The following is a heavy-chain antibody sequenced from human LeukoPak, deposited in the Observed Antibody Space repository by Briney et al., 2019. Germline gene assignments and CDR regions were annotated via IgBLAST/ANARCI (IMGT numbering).Heavy chain of an antibody. Sequence: GGSLRLSCAASGFTFSSYAMSWVRQAPGKGLEWVSAISGSGGSTYYADSVKGRFTISRDNSKNTLYLQMDSLRAEDTAVYYCAKSHVSTATGTGRYFDYWGQGTLVTVSS. CDR3: AKSHVSTATGTGRYFDY. D-gene: IGHD3-9*01. J-gene: IGHJ4*02. V-gene: IGHV3-23*01. CDR1: GFTFSSYA. CDR2: ISGSGGST.